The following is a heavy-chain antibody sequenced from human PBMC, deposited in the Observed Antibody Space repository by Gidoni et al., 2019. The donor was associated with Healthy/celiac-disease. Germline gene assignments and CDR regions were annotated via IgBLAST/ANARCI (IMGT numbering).Heavy chain of an antibody. CDR3: ASPPPIRVSYYYGMDV. Sequence: QVQLVQSGAEVKKPGSSVKVSCKASGGTFSSYAISWVRQAPGQGLEWMGRIIPILGIANYAQKFQGRVTSTADKSTSTAYMELSSLRSEDTAVYYCASPPPIRVSYYYGMDVWGQGTTVTVSS. J-gene: IGHJ6*02. CDR1: GGTFSSYA. V-gene: IGHV1-69*09. CDR2: IIPILGIA. D-gene: IGHD5-12*01.